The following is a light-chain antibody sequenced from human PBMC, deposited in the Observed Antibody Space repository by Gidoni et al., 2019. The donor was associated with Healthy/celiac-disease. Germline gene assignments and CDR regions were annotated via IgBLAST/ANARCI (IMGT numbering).Light chain of an antibody. CDR2: LGS. CDR3: MQALQTPYT. V-gene: IGKV2-28*01. CDR1: QSLLHSNGYNY. J-gene: IGKJ2*01. Sequence: DIVMTQSPLSLPVTPGAPASISCRSSQSLLHSNGYNYLDWYLQKPGQSPQLLIYLGSNRASGVPDRFSGSGSGTEFTLKISSVEAEDVGVYYCMQALQTPYTFGQXTKLEIK.